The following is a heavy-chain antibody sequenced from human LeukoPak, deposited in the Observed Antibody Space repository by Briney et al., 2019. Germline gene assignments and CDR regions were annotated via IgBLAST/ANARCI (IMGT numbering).Heavy chain of an antibody. Sequence: GGSLRLSCAASGFTLSRYAMHWVRQAPGKRLEHVSAISSNGGDTYYANSVKGRFIISRDNSMNTLYLQMGSLRAEDMAVYFCARDYYPGSDPVSFDPWGQGTLVTVSS. CDR1: GFTLSRYA. CDR3: ARDYYPGSDPVSFDP. D-gene: IGHD3-22*01. V-gene: IGHV3-64*01. J-gene: IGHJ5*02. CDR2: ISSNGGDT.